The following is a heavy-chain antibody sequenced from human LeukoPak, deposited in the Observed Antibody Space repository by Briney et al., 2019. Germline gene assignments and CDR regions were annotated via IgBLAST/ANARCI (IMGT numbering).Heavy chain of an antibody. CDR2: INPNSGGT. J-gene: IGHJ4*02. CDR1: GYTFTGYY. Sequence: ASVKVSCKASGYTFTGYYMHWVRQAPGQGLEWMRWINPNSGGTNYAQKFQGRVTMTRDTSISTAYMELSRLRSDDTAVYYCAREGATYYYDSSGYRTLDYWGQGTLVTVSS. D-gene: IGHD3-22*01. V-gene: IGHV1-2*02. CDR3: AREGATYYYDSSGYRTLDY.